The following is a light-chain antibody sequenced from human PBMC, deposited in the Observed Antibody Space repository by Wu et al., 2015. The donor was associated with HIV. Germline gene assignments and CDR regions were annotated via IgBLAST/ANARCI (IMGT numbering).Light chain of an antibody. CDR1: QSVSSSY. CDR3: QQYGSSRPNS. V-gene: IGKV3-20*01. J-gene: IGKJ2*03. Sequence: EIVLTQSPGTLSLSPGERATLSCRASQSVSSSYLAWYQQKPGQAPRLLIYGASSRATGIPDRVSGSGSGTDFTLTISRLEPEDFAVYYCQQYGSSRPNSFGQGTKLEIK. CDR2: GAS.